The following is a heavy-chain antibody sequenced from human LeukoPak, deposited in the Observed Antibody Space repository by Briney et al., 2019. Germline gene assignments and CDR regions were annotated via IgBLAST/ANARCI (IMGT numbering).Heavy chain of an antibody. CDR1: GYIFSNFW. Sequence: GESLKISCKGSGYIFSNFWVGWVRQMPGKGLEWMGIIYPDDSDTRYSPSFQGQVTISADKSISTAYLQWSSLKASDTAMYYCARLKRGYSGYGYYYYYGMDVWGQGTTVTVSS. V-gene: IGHV5-51*01. D-gene: IGHD5-12*01. J-gene: IGHJ6*02. CDR2: IYPDDSDT. CDR3: ARLKRGYSGYGYYYYYGMDV.